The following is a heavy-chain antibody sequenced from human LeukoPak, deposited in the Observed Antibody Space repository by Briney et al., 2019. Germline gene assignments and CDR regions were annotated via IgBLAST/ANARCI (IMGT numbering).Heavy chain of an antibody. CDR3: ARANRYAGGDRHFDY. V-gene: IGHV4-59*01. D-gene: IGHD1-14*01. Sequence: PSETLSLTCTVSGGSISSYYWSWIRQPPGKGMEWIGYIYYSGSTNYNPSPKSRVTISVHTAKNQFSLKLSSVTAADTAVYYCARANRYAGGDRHFDYWGQGTLVTVSS. J-gene: IGHJ4*02. CDR2: IYYSGST. CDR1: GGSISSYY.